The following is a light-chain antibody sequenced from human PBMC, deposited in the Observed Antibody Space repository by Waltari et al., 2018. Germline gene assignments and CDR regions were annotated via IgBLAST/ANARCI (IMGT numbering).Light chain of an antibody. CDR2: GAS. Sequence: EIVLTQSPGTLSLSPGERATLSCRASQSVRRSLAWNQQKPGQAPRLLIYGASSRATGVPDRFSGSGSGTDFSLTISRLEPEDFVVYYCQHYVRLPVSFGQGTKVEIK. V-gene: IGKV3-20*01. CDR3: QHYVRLPVS. J-gene: IGKJ1*01. CDR1: QSVRRS.